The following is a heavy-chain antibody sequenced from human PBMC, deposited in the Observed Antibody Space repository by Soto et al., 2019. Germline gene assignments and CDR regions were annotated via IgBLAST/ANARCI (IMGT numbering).Heavy chain of an antibody. Sequence: QVQLVQSGAEEKKPGASLKVSCKASGYTFTSYAMHWVRQAPGQRLQWMGWINAGNGNTKYSQKFKGRVTITRDTSERTAYMELSSVRFEDTAVYYCERSPGGLLQYFDYSGQGTLVTVSS. CDR2: INAGNGNT. D-gene: IGHD5-12*01. J-gene: IGHJ4*02. V-gene: IGHV1-3*05. CDR3: ERSPGGLLQYFDY. CDR1: GYTFTSYA.